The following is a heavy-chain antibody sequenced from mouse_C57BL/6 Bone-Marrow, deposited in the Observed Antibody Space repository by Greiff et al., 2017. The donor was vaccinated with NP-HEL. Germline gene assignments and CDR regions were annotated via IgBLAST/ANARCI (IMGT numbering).Heavy chain of an antibody. V-gene: IGHV1-66*01. D-gene: IGHD1-1*01. CDR2: IYPGSGNT. CDR3: ARGGYYYGPFYFDY. J-gene: IGHJ2*01. CDR1: GYSFTSYY. Sequence: VQLQQSGPELVKPGASVKISCKASGYSFTSYYIHWVKQRPGQGLEWIGWIYPGSGNTKYNEKFKGKATLTADTSSSTAYMQLSSLTSEDSAVYDCARGGYYYGPFYFDYWGQGTTLTVSS.